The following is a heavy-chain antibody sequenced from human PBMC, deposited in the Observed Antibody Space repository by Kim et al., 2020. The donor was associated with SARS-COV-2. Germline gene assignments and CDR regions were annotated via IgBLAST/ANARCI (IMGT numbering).Heavy chain of an antibody. CDR3: ARGNRELRYFDWLIDY. Sequence: ASVKVSCKASGYTFTGYYMHWVRQAPGQGLEWMGWINPNSGGTNYAQKFQGRVTMTRDTSISTAYMELSRLRSDDTAVYYCARGNRELRYFDWLIDYWGQGTLVTVSS. J-gene: IGHJ4*02. CDR2: INPNSGGT. D-gene: IGHD3-9*01. CDR1: GYTFTGYY. V-gene: IGHV1-2*02.